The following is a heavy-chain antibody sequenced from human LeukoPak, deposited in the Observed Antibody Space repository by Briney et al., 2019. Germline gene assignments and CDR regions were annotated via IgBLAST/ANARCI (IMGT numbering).Heavy chain of an antibody. J-gene: IGHJ6*02. V-gene: IGHV1-69*13. D-gene: IGHD5-18*01. Sequence: SVKVSCKASGGTFSSYAISWVRQAPGQGLEWMGGIIPIFGTANYAQKFQGRVTITADESTSTAYMELSSLRSEDTAVYYCASVDTAKPFYYYYGMDVWGQGTTVTVSS. CDR3: ASVDTAKPFYYYYGMDV. CDR1: GGTFSSYA. CDR2: IIPIFGTA.